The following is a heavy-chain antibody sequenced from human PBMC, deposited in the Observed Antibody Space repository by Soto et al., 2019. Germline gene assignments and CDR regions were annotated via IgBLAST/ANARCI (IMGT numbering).Heavy chain of an antibody. J-gene: IGHJ5*01. D-gene: IGHD3-16*01. Sequence: LSLTCTVSGDSISSPDYYWSWIRQAPGKGLELIGYVYYRGSIYYTPSFESRVSISIDTSKNQFSLRLTSVTAADSAVYFCARVTFTPNWFDSWGQGILVTVSS. V-gene: IGHV4-30-4*01. CDR3: ARVTFTPNWFDS. CDR2: VYYRGSI. CDR1: GDSISSPDYY.